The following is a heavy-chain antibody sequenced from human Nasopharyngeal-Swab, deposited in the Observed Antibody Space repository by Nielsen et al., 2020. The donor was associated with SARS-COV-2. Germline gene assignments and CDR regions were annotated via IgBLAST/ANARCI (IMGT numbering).Heavy chain of an antibody. J-gene: IGHJ4*02. V-gene: IGHV1-18*04. Sequence: ASVKVSCKASGYTFTSYYMHWVRQAPGQGLEWMGWISAYNGNTNYAQKLQGRVTMTTDTSTSTAYMELRSLRSDDTAVYYCARERGEGYSYGYGYWSQGTLVTVSS. CDR2: ISAYNGNT. CDR3: ARERGEGYSYGYGY. CDR1: GYTFTSYY. D-gene: IGHD5-18*01.